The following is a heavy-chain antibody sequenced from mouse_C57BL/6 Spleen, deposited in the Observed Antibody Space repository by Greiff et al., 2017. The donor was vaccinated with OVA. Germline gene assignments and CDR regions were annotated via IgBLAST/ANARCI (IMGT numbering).Heavy chain of an antibody. J-gene: IGHJ4*01. CDR2: IDPSDSYT. D-gene: IGHD1-1*01. Sequence: QVQLQQPGAELVMPGASVKLSCKASGYTFTSYWMHWVKQRPGQGLEWIGEIDPSDSYTNYNQKFKGKSTLTVDKSSSTAYMQLSSLTSEDSAVYYCARWGITTVVPYAMDYWGQGTSVTVSS. V-gene: IGHV1-69*01. CDR1: GYTFTSYW. CDR3: ARWGITTVVPYAMDY.